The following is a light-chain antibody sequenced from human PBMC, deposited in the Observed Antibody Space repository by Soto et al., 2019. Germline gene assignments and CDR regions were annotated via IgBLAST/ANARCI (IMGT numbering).Light chain of an antibody. J-gene: IGKJ2*02. CDR3: QQSYSTPWT. Sequence: DIQMTQSPSSLSASVGDRVTITCRASQSISSYLNWYKQKPGKAPKLLIYAASSLQSGVPSRFSGSGSGTDFTLTISRLQPEDFATYYCQQSYSTPWTFGQGTKLEIK. CDR1: QSISSY. V-gene: IGKV1-39*01. CDR2: AAS.